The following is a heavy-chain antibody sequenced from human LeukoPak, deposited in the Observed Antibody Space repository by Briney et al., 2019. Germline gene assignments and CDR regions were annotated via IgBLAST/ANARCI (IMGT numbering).Heavy chain of an antibody. V-gene: IGHV4-38-2*01. CDR1: GYSISSGYY. D-gene: IGHD3-9*01. CDR3: ARHGPRGLRYFDWLLDY. CDR2: IYYSDST. Sequence: KPSETLSLTCDVSGYSISSGYYWGWIRQPPGKGLEWIGNIYYSDSTYYNPSLRGRATISVDTSKNQFSLKLTSVTAADTAVYYCARHGPRGLRYFDWLLDYXXQGTLVTVSS. J-gene: IGHJ4*02.